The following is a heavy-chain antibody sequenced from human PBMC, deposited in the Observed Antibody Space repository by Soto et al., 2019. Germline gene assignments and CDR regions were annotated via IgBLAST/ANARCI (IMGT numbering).Heavy chain of an antibody. CDR2: IYHSGSI. CDR3: ARVPDY. CDR1: GGSISSGGYS. Sequence: SETLSLTCAVSGGSISSGGYSWSWIRQPPGKGLEWIGYIYHSGSIYYNPSLKSRVTISVDRSKNQFSLKLSSVTAADTAVYNCARVPDYRGQGTLVTVSS. J-gene: IGHJ4*02. V-gene: IGHV4-30-2*01.